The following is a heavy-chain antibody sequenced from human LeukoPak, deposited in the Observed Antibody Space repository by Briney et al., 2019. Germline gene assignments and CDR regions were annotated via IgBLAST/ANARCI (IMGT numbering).Heavy chain of an antibody. CDR2: IYSGGGT. D-gene: IGHD3-10*01. V-gene: IGHV3-53*01. CDR1: GFTVSSNY. J-gene: IGHJ4*02. CDR3: ARDMGRSRGAPLDY. Sequence: PGGSLILSCAASGFTVSSNYMSWVRQAPGKGLEWVSIIYSGGGTYYTDSVKGRFTISRDNSKNTMYLQMNSLRAEDAAVYYCARDMGRSRGAPLDYWGQGTLVTVSS.